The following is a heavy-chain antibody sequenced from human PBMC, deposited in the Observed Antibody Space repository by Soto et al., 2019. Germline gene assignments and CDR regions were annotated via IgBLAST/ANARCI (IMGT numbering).Heavy chain of an antibody. CDR2: ISSSSSTI. V-gene: IGHV3-48*02. CDR1: RFIFRSYS. CDR3: ARDRNWASSGTVYGMDV. Sequence: QPGGSLRLSCAASRFIFRSYSMNWVRQAPGKGLEWVSYISSSSSTIYYADSVKGRFTISRDNAKNSLYLQMNSLRDEDTAVYYCARDRNWASSGTVYGMDVWGEGTTVTV. D-gene: IGHD1-26*01. J-gene: IGHJ6*02.